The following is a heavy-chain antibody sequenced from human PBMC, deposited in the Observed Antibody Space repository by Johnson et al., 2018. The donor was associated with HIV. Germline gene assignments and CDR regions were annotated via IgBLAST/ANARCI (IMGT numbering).Heavy chain of an antibody. CDR3: LIRDAFDI. J-gene: IGHJ3*02. Sequence: VQLVESGGGVVQPGGSLRLSCAASGFTFSSYGLHWVRQAPGKGLEWVAFIRYDGRNKYYADSVKGRFTISRDNSKNTLYLQMNSLRAEDTAVYYCLIRDAFDIWGQGTMVTVSS. V-gene: IGHV3-30*02. CDR2: IRYDGRNK. D-gene: IGHD2-8*01. CDR1: GFTFSSYG.